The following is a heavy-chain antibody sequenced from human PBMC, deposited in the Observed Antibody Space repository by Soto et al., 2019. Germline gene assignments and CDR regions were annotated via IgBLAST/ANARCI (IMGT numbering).Heavy chain of an antibody. CDR1: GFTFSNYP. CDR2: TSGSGGST. CDR3: ARGYYDSSGYTGFDY. Sequence: EVQLLESGGGFVEPGWSLRLSCAASGFTFSNYPMTWVRQAPGKGLEWVSSTSGSGGSTYYADSVKGRFTISRDNAKNSLYLQMNSLRAEDTAVYYCARGYYDSSGYTGFDYWGQGTLVTVSS. J-gene: IGHJ4*02. D-gene: IGHD3-22*01. V-gene: IGHV3-23*01.